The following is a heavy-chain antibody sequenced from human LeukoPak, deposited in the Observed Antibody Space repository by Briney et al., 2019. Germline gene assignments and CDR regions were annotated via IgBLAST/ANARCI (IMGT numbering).Heavy chain of an antibody. J-gene: IGHJ4*02. Sequence: ASVKVSCKASGYTFTGYYMHWVRQAPGQGLEWMGWINPNSGDTNYAQKFQGRVAMTRDTSIRTAYLELSGLRSDDTAVYYCAKNPYEYYFDYWGQGTLVTVSS. D-gene: IGHD5-12*01. CDR3: AKNPYEYYFDY. CDR2: INPNSGDT. V-gene: IGHV1-2*02. CDR1: GYTFTGYY.